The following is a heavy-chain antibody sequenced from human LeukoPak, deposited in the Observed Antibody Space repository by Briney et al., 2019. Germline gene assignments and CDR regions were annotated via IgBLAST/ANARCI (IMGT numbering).Heavy chain of an antibody. J-gene: IGHJ4*02. V-gene: IGHV4-38-2*02. CDR2: IYYSGST. CDR1: GGSISSHYY. CDR3: TRHLDYYGSGSYEY. Sequence: SETLSLTCTVSGGSISSHYYWIWIRQPPGTGLEWIGSIYYSGSTDYNPSLKSRVTISVDTSKNQFSLKLSSVTAADTAVYYCTRHLDYYGSGSYEYWGQGTLVTVSS. D-gene: IGHD3-10*01.